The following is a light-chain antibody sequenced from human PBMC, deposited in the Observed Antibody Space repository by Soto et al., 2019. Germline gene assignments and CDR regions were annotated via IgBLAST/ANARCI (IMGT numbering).Light chain of an antibody. CDR3: QQRSSWPLT. Sequence: EIVMTQSPGTLSVSTGEGATLSCRASQSVDSNLAWYQQKPGQAPRLLIYGASTRATGIPDRFRGSGSGTEFTLTISSLQSEDFAVYYCQQRSSWPLTFGGGTKVEIK. CDR1: QSVDSN. CDR2: GAS. V-gene: IGKV3D-15*01. J-gene: IGKJ4*01.